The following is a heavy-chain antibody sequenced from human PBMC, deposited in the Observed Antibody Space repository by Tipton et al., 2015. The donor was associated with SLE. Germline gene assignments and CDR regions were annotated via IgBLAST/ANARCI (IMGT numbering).Heavy chain of an antibody. V-gene: IGHV4-4*02. CDR2: ISDGGGT. Sequence: TLSLTCAVYGGSISSRNWWSWIRQPPGKGLEWIGYISDGGGTNHNPSLKSRVTISVDPAKNQFSLKLTPVTAADTAVYYCARGMLTWRGAIIGVDVWGQGTSVNVSS. D-gene: IGHD2-8*01. CDR1: GGSISSRNW. CDR3: ARGMLTWRGAIIGVDV. J-gene: IGHJ6*02.